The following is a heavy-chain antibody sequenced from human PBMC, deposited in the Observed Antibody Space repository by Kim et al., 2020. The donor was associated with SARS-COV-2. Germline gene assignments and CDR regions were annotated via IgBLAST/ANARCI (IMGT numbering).Heavy chain of an antibody. CDR3: ARLRGSQTSGMDV. D-gene: IGHD1-26*01. J-gene: IGHJ6*02. Sequence: YSPSVQGQVTISADKSISTAYLQWSSLKASDTAMYYCARLRGSQTSGMDVWGQGTTVTVSS. V-gene: IGHV5-51*01.